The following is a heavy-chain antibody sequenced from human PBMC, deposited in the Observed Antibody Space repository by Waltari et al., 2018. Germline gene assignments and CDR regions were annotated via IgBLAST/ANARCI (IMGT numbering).Heavy chain of an antibody. CDR3: ARGVPPYGSGSYYNLRWFDP. CDR1: GGSFSGYY. J-gene: IGHJ5*02. V-gene: IGHV4-34*01. CDR2: INQSGST. D-gene: IGHD3-10*01. Sequence: QVQLQQWGAGLLKPSETLSLTCAVYGGSFSGYYWSWIRQPPGPGLEWIGEINQSGSTNYNPSLKSRVTISVDTSKNQFSLKLSSVTAADTAVYYCARGVPPYGSGSYYNLRWFDPWGQGTLVTVSS.